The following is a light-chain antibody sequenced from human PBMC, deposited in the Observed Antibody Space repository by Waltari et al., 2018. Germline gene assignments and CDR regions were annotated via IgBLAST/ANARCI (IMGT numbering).Light chain of an antibody. CDR1: TLATKY. CDR3: QSADSANTPHVL. Sequence: SSDLTQPPSVSVAPGQTASIICSGATLATKYASWYQQKPGQAPVLVIFKDTERPSGIPHRFSGSNSGATVTLTITGVQAEDEADYYCQSADSANTPHVLFGGGTKLTVL. J-gene: IGLJ2*01. CDR2: KDT. V-gene: IGLV3-25*03.